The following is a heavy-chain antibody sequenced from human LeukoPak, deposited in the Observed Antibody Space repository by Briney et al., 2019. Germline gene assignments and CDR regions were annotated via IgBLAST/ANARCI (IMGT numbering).Heavy chain of an antibody. Sequence: GGSLRLSCAASGFTFSSYEMNWVRQAPGKGLEWVSSISSDGYSIYYTDSVKGRFTISRDNAKNSLFLQMSSLRAEDTAVFYCARRKLGYAFDIWGQGTMVTVSS. D-gene: IGHD7-27*01. J-gene: IGHJ3*02. CDR2: ISSDGYSI. CDR3: ARRKLGYAFDI. CDR1: GFTFSSYE. V-gene: IGHV3-21*01.